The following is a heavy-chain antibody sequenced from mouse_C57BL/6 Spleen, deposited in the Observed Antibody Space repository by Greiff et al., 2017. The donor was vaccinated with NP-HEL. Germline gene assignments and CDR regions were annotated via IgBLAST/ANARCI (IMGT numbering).Heavy chain of an antibody. V-gene: IGHV1-42*01. J-gene: IGHJ2*01. D-gene: IGHD2-4*01. Sequence: EVKLMESGPELVKPGASVKISCKASGYSFTGYYMNWVKQSPEKSLEWIGEINPSTGGTTYNQKFKAKATLTVDKSSSTAYMQLKSLTSEDSAVYYCALYDYDGPFDYWGQGTTLTVSS. CDR1: GYSFTGYY. CDR2: INPSTGGT. CDR3: ALYDYDGPFDY.